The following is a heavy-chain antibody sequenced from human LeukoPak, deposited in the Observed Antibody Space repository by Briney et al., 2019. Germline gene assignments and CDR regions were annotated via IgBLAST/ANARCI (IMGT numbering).Heavy chain of an antibody. J-gene: IGHJ4*02. CDR3: ARIYGGY. Sequence: GESLRLSCAASGFTFRDYYMSWIGQAPGKGLEWVSYIGTGGTPIDYADSVKGRFTISRDDAKSSLYLQMNNVRAEDTAFYYCARIYGGYWGQRALVSVSS. D-gene: IGHD3-16*01. V-gene: IGHV3-11*01. CDR2: IGTGGTPI. CDR1: GFTFRDYY.